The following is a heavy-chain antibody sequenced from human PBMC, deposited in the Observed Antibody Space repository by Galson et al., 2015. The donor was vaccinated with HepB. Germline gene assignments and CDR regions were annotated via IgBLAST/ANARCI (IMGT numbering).Heavy chain of an antibody. Sequence: SVKVSCKVSGYTLTELSMHWVRQAPGKGLEWMGGFDPEDGETIYAQKFQGRVTMTENTSTDTAYMELSSLRSEDTAVYYCATDPPTSGSYHLPYYWGQGTLVTVSS. J-gene: IGHJ4*02. CDR1: GYTLTELS. CDR2: FDPEDGET. D-gene: IGHD1-26*01. V-gene: IGHV1-24*01. CDR3: ATDPPTSGSYHLPYY.